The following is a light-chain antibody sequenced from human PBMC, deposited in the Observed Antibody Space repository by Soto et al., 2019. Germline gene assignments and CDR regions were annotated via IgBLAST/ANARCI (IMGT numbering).Light chain of an antibody. CDR2: DVN. Sequence: QSVLTQPASVSGSPGQSIAISCTGTSSDVGGYNYVSWYQQHPGKAPKLMIYDVNIRPSGVSNRFSGSKSGNTASLTISGLQGEDEADYYCSSYTGSTTVVFGGGTQLTVL. V-gene: IGLV2-14*01. CDR3: SSYTGSTTVV. J-gene: IGLJ3*02. CDR1: SSDVGGYNY.